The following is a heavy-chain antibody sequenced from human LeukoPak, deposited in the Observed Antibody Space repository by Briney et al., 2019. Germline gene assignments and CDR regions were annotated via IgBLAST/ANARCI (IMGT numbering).Heavy chain of an antibody. Sequence: KPSETLSLTCAVYGGSFSGYYWSWIRQPPGKGLEWIGEINHSGSTNYNPSLKSRVTISVDTSKNQFSLKLSSVTAADTAVYYCARGRRRIDPWGQGTLVTVSS. CDR3: ARGRRRIDP. D-gene: IGHD1-14*01. CDR2: INHSGST. CDR1: GGSFSGYY. J-gene: IGHJ5*02. V-gene: IGHV4-34*01.